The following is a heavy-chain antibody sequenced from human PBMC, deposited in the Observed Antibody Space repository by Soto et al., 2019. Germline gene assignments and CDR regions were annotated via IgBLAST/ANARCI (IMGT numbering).Heavy chain of an antibody. D-gene: IGHD6-19*01. CDR3: VSRAVAGTNPAYYFDY. V-gene: IGHV5-51*01. CDR2: IYPGDSGT. Sequence: PGESLKISCNGSGYIFTSYWIGWVRQMPGKGLEWMGIIYPGDSGTRYSPSFQGQVTISADKSISTAYLQWSSLKASDTAMYYCVSRAVAGTNPAYYFDYWGQGTLVTVSS. J-gene: IGHJ4*02. CDR1: GYIFTSYW.